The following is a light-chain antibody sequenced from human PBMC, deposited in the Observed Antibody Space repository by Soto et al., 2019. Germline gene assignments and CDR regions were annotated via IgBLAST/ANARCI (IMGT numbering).Light chain of an antibody. V-gene: IGKV3-20*01. J-gene: IGKJ2*01. CDR3: QQYGGSPYT. CDR1: QSVSSSY. CDR2: DAS. Sequence: EIVLTQSPGTLSLSPGERATLSCRASQSVSSSYLAWYQQRPGQAPRLLIYDASSRATGISDRFSGSGSGTDFSLTITRLQPEDFAMYYCQQYGGSPYTFGQGTNLEIK.